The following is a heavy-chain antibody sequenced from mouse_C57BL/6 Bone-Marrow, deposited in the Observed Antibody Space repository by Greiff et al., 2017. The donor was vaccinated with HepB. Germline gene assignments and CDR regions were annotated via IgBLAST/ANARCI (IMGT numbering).Heavy chain of an antibody. V-gene: IGHV5-16*01. J-gene: IGHJ1*03. CDR2: INYDGSST. CDR1: GFTFSDYY. CDR3: ARDQDYGSRRDWYFDV. D-gene: IGHD1-1*01. Sequence: EVKLMESEEGLVQPGSSMKLSCTASGFTFSDYYMAWVRQVPEKGLEWVANINYDGSSTYYLDSLKSRFIISRDNAKNILYLQMSSLKSEDTATYYCARDQDYGSRRDWYFDVWGTGTTVTVSS.